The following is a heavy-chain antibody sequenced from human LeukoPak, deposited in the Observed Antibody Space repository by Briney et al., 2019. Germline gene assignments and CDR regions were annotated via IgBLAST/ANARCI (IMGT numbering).Heavy chain of an antibody. CDR3: ARDENPFDY. J-gene: IGHJ4*02. CDR1: GGSISSYY. D-gene: IGHD1-14*01. Sequence: PSETLSLTCTVSGGSISSYYWSWVRQPPGKGLEWIGYIYYSGSTNYNPSLKSRVTISVDTSKNQFSLKLSSVTAADTAVYYCARDENPFDYWGQGTLVTVSS. V-gene: IGHV4-59*01. CDR2: IYYSGST.